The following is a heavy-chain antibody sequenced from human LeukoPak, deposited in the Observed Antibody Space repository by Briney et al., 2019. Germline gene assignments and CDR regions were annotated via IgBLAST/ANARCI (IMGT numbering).Heavy chain of an antibody. CDR3: ARDVRYCSSTSCYNTYWFDP. V-gene: IGHV4-31*03. D-gene: IGHD2-2*02. J-gene: IGHJ5*02. Sequence: SQTLSLTCTVSGGSISSGGYYWSWLRQHPGKGLEWIGYIYYSGSTYYNPSLKSRVTISVDTSKNQFSLKLSSVTAADTAVYYCARDVRYCSSTSCYNTYWFDPWGQGTLVTVSS. CDR2: IYYSGST. CDR1: GGSISSGGYY.